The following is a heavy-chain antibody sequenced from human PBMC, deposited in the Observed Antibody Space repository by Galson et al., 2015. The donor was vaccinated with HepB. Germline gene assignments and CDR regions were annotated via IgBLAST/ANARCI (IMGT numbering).Heavy chain of an antibody. CDR2: ISYDGSNK. J-gene: IGHJ4*02. D-gene: IGHD2-2*01. CDR3: ARDLCSSTSCYFDY. CDR1: GFTFSSYA. V-gene: IGHV3-30-3*01. Sequence: SLRLSCAASGFTFSSYAMHWVRQAPGKGLEWVAVISYDGSNKYYADSVKGRFTISRDNSKNTLYLQMNSLRAEDTAVYYCARDLCSSTSCYFDYWGQGTLVTVSS.